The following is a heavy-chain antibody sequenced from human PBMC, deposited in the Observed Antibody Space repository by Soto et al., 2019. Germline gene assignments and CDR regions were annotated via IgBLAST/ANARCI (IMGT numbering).Heavy chain of an antibody. CDR1: GYTVTELS. D-gene: IGHD4-17*01. CDR2: FEPEDGET. Sequence: QVQLVQSGAEVKKPGASVKVSCKVSGYTVTELSMHWVRQAPGKGLEWMGGFEPEDGETIYAQKFQGRVTMTEDTSTDPAYMELSSLRSEDTAVYYCATPYLFTLTTALYWFDPWGQGTLVTVSS. V-gene: IGHV1-24*01. J-gene: IGHJ5*02. CDR3: ATPYLFTLTTALYWFDP.